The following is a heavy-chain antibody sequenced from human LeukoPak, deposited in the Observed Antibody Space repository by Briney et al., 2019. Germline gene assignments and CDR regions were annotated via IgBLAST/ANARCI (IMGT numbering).Heavy chain of an antibody. CDR3: ARAPEEDFWSGYYPNWFDP. V-gene: IGHV4-61*02. Sequence: SETLSLTCTVSGDSITSGNHYWSWIRQPPGKGLEWIGRVYTSGSTNYNPSLKSRVTISIDTSNNQFSLKLSSVTAADTAVYYCARAPEEDFWSGYYPNWFDPWGQGTLVTVSS. CDR2: VYTSGST. J-gene: IGHJ5*02. CDR1: GDSITSGNHY. D-gene: IGHD3-3*01.